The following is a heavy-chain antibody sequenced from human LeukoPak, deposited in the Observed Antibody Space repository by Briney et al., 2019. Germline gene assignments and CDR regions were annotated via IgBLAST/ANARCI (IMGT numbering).Heavy chain of an antibody. CDR3: ARGGGSSWEIVY. V-gene: IGHV3-74*01. D-gene: IGHD6-13*01. CDR1: GFTFSSYW. J-gene: IGHJ4*02. Sequence: PGGSLRLSCAASGFTFSSYWMHSVRQAPGKGLVWVSRINSDGSSTSYADSARGRFTISRDNAKNTLYLQRNSLRAEDTAVYYCARGGGSSWEIVYWGQGTLVTVSS. CDR2: INSDGSST.